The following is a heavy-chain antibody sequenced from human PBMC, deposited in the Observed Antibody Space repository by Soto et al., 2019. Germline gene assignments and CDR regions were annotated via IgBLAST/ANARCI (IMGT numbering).Heavy chain of an antibody. J-gene: IGHJ4*02. CDR1: GFTFSSYA. CDR2: ISYDGSNK. D-gene: IGHD2-21*02. V-gene: IGHV3-30-3*01. CDR3: ARALYCGGDCYYFDY. Sequence: VGSLRLSCAASGFTFSSYAMHWVRQAPGKGLEWVAVISYDGSNKYYADSVKGRFTISRDNSKNTLYLQMNSLRAEDTAVYYCARALYCGGDCYYFDYWGQGTLVTVSS.